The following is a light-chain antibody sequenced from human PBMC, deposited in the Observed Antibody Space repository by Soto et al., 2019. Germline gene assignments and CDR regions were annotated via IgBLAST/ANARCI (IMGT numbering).Light chain of an antibody. CDR2: EVS. J-gene: IGLJ2*01. Sequence: QSALTQPASVSGSPGQSITISCTGTSSDVGGYNYVSWYQQHPGKAPKLIISEVSNRPSGVSHRFSASKSGNTASLTISGLQAEDEADYYCSSYTGSTTLVLGGGTKLTVL. CDR3: SSYTGSTTLV. V-gene: IGLV2-14*01. CDR1: SSDVGGYNY.